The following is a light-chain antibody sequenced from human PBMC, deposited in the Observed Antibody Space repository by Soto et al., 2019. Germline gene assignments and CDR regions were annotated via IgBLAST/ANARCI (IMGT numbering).Light chain of an antibody. V-gene: IGLV3-21*02. CDR2: DDS. Sequence: SYEVTQPPWVSVAPGQTASITCGGNNIGSKGVHWYQQKPGQAPVLVLYDDSGRPSGIPDRFSGSNSGNTATLTISRVEAGDEADYHCQVWHSSGDPYVFGTGTKLTVL. J-gene: IGLJ1*01. CDR1: NIGSKG. CDR3: QVWHSSGDPYV.